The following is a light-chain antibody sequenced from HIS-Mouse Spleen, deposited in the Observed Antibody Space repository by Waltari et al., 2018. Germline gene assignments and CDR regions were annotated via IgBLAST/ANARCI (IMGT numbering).Light chain of an antibody. CDR1: SSNIGSNY. CDR2: RNN. J-gene: IGLJ2*01. V-gene: IGLV1-47*01. Sequence: QSVLTQPPSASGTPGQRVTLSCSGSSSNIGSNYVYCYQQLPGTAPKLLIYRNNNEPSGFRDRFSGSSSGTMATLTISGAQVEDEADYYCYSTDSSGNHRVFGGGTKLTVL. CDR3: YSTDSSGNHRV.